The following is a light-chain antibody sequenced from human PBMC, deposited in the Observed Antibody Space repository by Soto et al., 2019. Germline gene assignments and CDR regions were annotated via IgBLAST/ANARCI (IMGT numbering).Light chain of an antibody. Sequence: EKVSTQSRPSVSFGAWEIATLSCTASHYVYSNVAWFQHRPGQAPRLLIYRASARATGTPARVSGSRSGIKFTLTSISLQSLAFALCYRRGHDHLWTFGQGTKVDIK. CDR2: RAS. CDR3: RGHDHLWT. J-gene: IGKJ1*01. V-gene: IGKV3-15*01. CDR1: HYVYSN.